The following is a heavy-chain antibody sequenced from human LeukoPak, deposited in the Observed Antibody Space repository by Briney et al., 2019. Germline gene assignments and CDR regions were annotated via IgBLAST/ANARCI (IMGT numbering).Heavy chain of an antibody. CDR1: GYTFTGYY. CDR2: INPNSGGT. D-gene: IGHD3-22*01. Sequence: ASVKVSCKASGYTFTGYYMHWERQAPGQGLEWMGRINPNSGGTNYAQKFQGRVTMTRDTSISTAYMELSRLRSDDTAVYYCARDPIPHYYDSSGTPYFDYWGQGTLVTVSS. J-gene: IGHJ4*02. CDR3: ARDPIPHYYDSSGTPYFDY. V-gene: IGHV1-2*06.